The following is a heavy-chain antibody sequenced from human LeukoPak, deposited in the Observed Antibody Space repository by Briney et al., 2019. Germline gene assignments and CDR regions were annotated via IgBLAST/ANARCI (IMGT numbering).Heavy chain of an antibody. V-gene: IGHV3-23*01. CDR1: GDSISSSSYY. CDR3: AKDKYCSGGSCGQGDDY. J-gene: IGHJ4*02. CDR2: ISGSGGST. Sequence: PSETLSLTCTVSGDSISSSSYYWGWIRQAPGKGLEWVSAISGSGGSTYYADSVKGRFTISRDNSKNTLYLQMNSLRAEDTAVYYCAKDKYCSGGSCGQGDDYWGQGTLVTVSS. D-gene: IGHD2-15*01.